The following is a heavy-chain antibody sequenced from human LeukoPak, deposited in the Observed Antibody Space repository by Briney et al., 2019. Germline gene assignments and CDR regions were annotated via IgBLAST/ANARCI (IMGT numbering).Heavy chain of an antibody. D-gene: IGHD2-15*01. CDR2: ISDTSSAI. V-gene: IGHV3-48*02. CDR1: GFTFSSYS. Sequence: GGSLRLSCAASGFTFSSYSMNWVRQAPGKGLEWVSYISDTSSAIYYADSVKGRFTISRDNAKNSLYLQMNSLRNEDTAVYYCARVDCSGGTCYLYYFDYWGQGALVTVSS. J-gene: IGHJ4*02. CDR3: ARVDCSGGTCYLYYFDY.